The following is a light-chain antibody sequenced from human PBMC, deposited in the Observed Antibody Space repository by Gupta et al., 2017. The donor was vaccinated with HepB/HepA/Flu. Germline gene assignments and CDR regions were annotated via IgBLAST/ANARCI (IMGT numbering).Light chain of an antibody. CDR2: QDT. V-gene: IGLV3-1*01. Sequence: SFELTHPLPVSVPPGQTASITCSGDKLGDKYVSWYQQKPGQSPLLVIYQDTKRPSGIPERFSGSNSGNTATLSISGTQAMDESYYYCQAWDSSTVVFGGGTKLT. CDR3: QAWDSSTVV. J-gene: IGLJ2*01. CDR1: KLGDKY.